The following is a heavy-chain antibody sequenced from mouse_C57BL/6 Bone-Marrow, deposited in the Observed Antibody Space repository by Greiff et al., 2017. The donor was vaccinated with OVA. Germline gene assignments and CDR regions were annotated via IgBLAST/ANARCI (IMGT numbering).Heavy chain of an antibody. Sequence: EVQRVESGGDLVKPGGSLKLSCAASGFTFSSYGMSWVRQTPDKRLEWVATISSGGSYTYYPDSVKGRFTISRDNAKNTLYLQMSSLKSEDTAMYYCARRSNLFDYWGQGTTLTVSS. V-gene: IGHV5-6*01. J-gene: IGHJ2*01. CDR1: GFTFSSYG. CDR3: ARRSNLFDY. CDR2: ISSGGSYT. D-gene: IGHD2-5*01.